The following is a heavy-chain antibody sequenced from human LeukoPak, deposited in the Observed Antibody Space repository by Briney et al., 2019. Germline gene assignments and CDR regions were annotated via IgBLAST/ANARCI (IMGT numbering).Heavy chain of an antibody. V-gene: IGHV3-30*02. D-gene: IGHD2-8*01. Sequence: GGSLRLSCAASGFTFGGSGMHWVRQAPGKGLEWVAFIRYDGSDKHYADSVKGRFTISRDNAKNSLYLQMTSLRADDTAVYYCARDNPMVYATYDHWGQGTLVTVSS. CDR2: IRYDGSDK. CDR3: ARDNPMVYATYDH. J-gene: IGHJ4*02. CDR1: GFTFGGSG.